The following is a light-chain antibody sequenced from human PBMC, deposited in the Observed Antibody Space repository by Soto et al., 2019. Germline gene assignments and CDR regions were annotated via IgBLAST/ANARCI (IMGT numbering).Light chain of an antibody. J-gene: IGKJ1*01. CDR2: DAS. CDR3: QQYNSYWK. CDR1: QSISSW. V-gene: IGKV1-5*01. Sequence: DIQMTQSSSTLSASVGDRVTITCRASQSISSWLAWYQQKPGKAPKLLIYDASSLESGVPSRFSGSGSGTEFTLTISSPQPDDFATYYCQQYNSYWKFGQGTKV.